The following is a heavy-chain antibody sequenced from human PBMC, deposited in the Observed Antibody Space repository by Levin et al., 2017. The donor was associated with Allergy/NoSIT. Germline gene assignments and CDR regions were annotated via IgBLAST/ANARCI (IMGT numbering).Heavy chain of an antibody. J-gene: IGHJ2*01. CDR1: GGSISSGGYY. D-gene: IGHD2-8*02. CDR3: ARDGPRKYCTGGVCPPYGYFDR. V-gene: IGHV4-31*03. Sequence: SETLSLTCTVSGGSISSGGYYWSWIRQHPGKGLEWIGYIYYSGSTYYNPSLKSRVTISVDTSKNQFSLKLSSVTAADTAVYYCARDGPRKYCTGGVCPPYGYFDRWGRGTLVTVSS. CDR2: IYYSGST.